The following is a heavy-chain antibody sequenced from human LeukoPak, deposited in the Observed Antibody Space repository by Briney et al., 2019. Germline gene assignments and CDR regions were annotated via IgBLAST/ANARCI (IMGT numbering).Heavy chain of an antibody. CDR2: IFGSGDTT. CDR1: GFPFSSYA. D-gene: IGHD3-10*01. V-gene: IGHV3-23*01. Sequence: GGSLRLSCAASGFPFSSYAMNWVRQAPGKGLEWVSIIFGSGDTTHYADSVKGRFTVSRDNSKNMLYLQMNNLRPEDTATYYCAKRNTMVRGGPCFDYWGQGLMVTVSS. J-gene: IGHJ4*02. CDR3: AKRNTMVRGGPCFDY.